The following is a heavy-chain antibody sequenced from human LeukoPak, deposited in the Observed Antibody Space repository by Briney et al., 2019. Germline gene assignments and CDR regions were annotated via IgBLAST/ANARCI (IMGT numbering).Heavy chain of an antibody. D-gene: IGHD6-6*01. V-gene: IGHV3-15*01. J-gene: IGHJ4*02. CDR3: AREYSSSSGNVFDS. CDR1: GFTFRNAW. CDR2: IKSKTDGGTT. Sequence: GGSLRLSCAASGFTFRNAWMSWVRQAPGKGLEWVGRIKSKTDGGTTDYAAPVKGRFTISRDNAKNSLYLQMNSLRAEDTAVYYCAREYSSSSGNVFDSWGQGALVTVSS.